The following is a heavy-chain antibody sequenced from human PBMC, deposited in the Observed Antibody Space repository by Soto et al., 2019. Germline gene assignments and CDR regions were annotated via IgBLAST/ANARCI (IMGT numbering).Heavy chain of an antibody. CDR3: AKGLGRDSVSCYIRQQNWFDP. D-gene: IGHD3-22*01. CDR2: ISGSGGST. Sequence: GGSLRLSCAASGFTFSNYAMSWVRQAPGKGLEWVSAISGSGGSTHYADSVKGRFTISRDSSTDTLYLQMKSLRAEDTAIYYYAKGLGRDSVSCYIRQQNWFDPWGQGTLVTVSS. CDR1: GFTFSNYA. J-gene: IGHJ5*02. V-gene: IGHV3-23*01.